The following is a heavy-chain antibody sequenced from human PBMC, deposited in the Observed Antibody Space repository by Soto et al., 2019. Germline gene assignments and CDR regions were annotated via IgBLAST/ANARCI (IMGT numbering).Heavy chain of an antibody. Sequence: GASVKVSCKASGYTFTGYYMHCVRQAPGQGLEWMGWINPNSGGTNYAQKFQGWVTMTRDTSISTAYMELSRLRSDDTAVYYCARGPGYCSGGSCLSFDYWGQGTLVTVSS. CDR2: INPNSGGT. CDR3: ARGPGYCSGGSCLSFDY. J-gene: IGHJ4*02. V-gene: IGHV1-2*04. CDR1: GYTFTGYY. D-gene: IGHD2-15*01.